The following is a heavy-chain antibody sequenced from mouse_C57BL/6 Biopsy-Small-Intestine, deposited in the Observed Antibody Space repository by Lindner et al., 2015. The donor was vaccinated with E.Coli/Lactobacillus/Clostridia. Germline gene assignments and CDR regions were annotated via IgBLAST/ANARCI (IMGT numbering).Heavy chain of an antibody. J-gene: IGHJ4*01. D-gene: IGHD2-2*01. V-gene: IGHV3-5*01. CDR3: ARGYGPYYAMDY. Sequence: VQLQESGPGLVKPSQTVFLTCTVTGISITTGNYRWSWIRQFPGNKLEWIGYIYYSGTITYNPSLTSRTTITRDTPKNQFFLEMNSLTAEDTATYYCARGYGPYYAMDYWGQGTSVTVSS. CDR2: IYYSGTI. CDR1: GISITTGNYR.